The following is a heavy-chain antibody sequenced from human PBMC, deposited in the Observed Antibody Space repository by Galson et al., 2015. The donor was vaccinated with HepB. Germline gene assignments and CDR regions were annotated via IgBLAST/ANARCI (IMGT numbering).Heavy chain of an antibody. V-gene: IGHV1-8*01. J-gene: IGHJ6*03. CDR1: GYTFTSYD. Sequence: SVKVSCKASGYTFTSYDINWVRQATGQGLEWMEWMNPNSGNTGYAQKFQGRVTMTRNTSISTAYMELSSLRSEDTAVYYCARKSSGYYDFWSGYLGRRDYYYMDVWGKGTTVTVSS. D-gene: IGHD3-3*01. CDR2: MNPNSGNT. CDR3: ARKSSGYYDFWSGYLGRRDYYYMDV.